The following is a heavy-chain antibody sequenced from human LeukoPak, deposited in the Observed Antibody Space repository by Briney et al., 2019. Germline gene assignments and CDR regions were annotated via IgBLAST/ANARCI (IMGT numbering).Heavy chain of an antibody. CDR1: GFPFSKYC. V-gene: IGHV3-7*01. CDR2: INHDGSET. Sequence: GGSLRLSCAASGFPFSKYCMSSVRQAPGKGLEWVANINHDGSETYYVDSVKGRFTISRDNAKNSLFLQMISLRAEDTAVYYCARECIYGSSSPPGYWGQGTLVTVSS. CDR3: ARECIYGSSSPPGY. J-gene: IGHJ4*02. D-gene: IGHD6-6*01.